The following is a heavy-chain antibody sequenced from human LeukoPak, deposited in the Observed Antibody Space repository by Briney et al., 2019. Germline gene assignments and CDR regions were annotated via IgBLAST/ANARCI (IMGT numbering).Heavy chain of an antibody. CDR1: GXSISNYY. V-gene: IGHV4-59*01. D-gene: IGHD1-26*01. CDR3: ARQPWEGTAYYFDF. J-gene: IGHJ4*02. CDR2: IFYSGST. Sequence: SETLSLTCTVSGXSISNYYWSWIRQPPGKGLEWIGYIFYSGSTHYNPSLKSRVTMSVDTSKNQFSLKLTSVTAADTAVYFCARQPWEGTAYYFDFWGLATLVTVSS.